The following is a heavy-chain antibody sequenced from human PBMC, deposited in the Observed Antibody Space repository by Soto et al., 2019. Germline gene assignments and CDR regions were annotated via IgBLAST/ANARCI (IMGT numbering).Heavy chain of an antibody. CDR3: ARPRGSTSSSSDY. J-gene: IGHJ4*02. CDR2: ISGSSSYI. CDR1: GFTFSDYA. Sequence: GGSLRLSSAASGFTFSDYAMNWVRQAPGKGLEWVSTISGSSSYIYYADSVKGRFTISRDNTKNSVFLQMNSLRAEDTAVYYCARPRGSTSSSSDYWGQGTLVTVSS. V-gene: IGHV3-21*01. D-gene: IGHD6-6*01.